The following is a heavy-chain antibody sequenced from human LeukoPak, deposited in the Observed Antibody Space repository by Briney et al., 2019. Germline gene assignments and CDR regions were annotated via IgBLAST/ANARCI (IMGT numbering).Heavy chain of an antibody. CDR3: ARGKEPVAGSLSHFDY. CDR1: GFTFSDYN. D-gene: IGHD6-19*01. J-gene: IGHJ4*02. Sequence: KTGGSLRLSCAASGFTFSDYNMRWIRQAPGKGLEWVSSIRRSGSTKYYADSVKGRFTISRDNAKNSLFLQMNSLRAEDTAVYYCARGKEPVAGSLSHFDYWGQGTLVTVSS. V-gene: IGHV3-11*01. CDR2: IRRSGSTK.